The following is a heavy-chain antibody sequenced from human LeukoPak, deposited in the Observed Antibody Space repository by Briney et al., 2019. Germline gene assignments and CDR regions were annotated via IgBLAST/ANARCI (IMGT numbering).Heavy chain of an antibody. V-gene: IGHV3-7*01. Sequence: GGSLRLSCAASGFIFSDYWMSWVRQAPGKGLEWVANIKKDGSEKYYMNSVKGRFTISRDNAKNSLYLQMNSLRVEDTAVYYCARETYARGVDWGQGTLVTVSS. CDR3: ARETYARGVD. CDR2: IKKDGSEK. CDR1: GFIFSDYW. D-gene: IGHD3-16*01. J-gene: IGHJ4*02.